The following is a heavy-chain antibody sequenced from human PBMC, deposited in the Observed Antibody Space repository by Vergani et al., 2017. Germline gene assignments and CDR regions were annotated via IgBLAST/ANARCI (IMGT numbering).Heavy chain of an antibody. CDR2: ISSSSSYI. Sequence: VQLVESGGGVVQPGRSLRLSCAASGFTFSSYSMNWVRQAPGKGLEWVSSISSSSSYIYYADSVKGRFTISRDNAKNSLYLQMNSLRAEDTAVYYCAGPSTVTNKLCASFDYWGQGTLVTVSS. CDR3: AGPSTVTNKLCASFDY. J-gene: IGHJ4*02. V-gene: IGHV3-21*01. D-gene: IGHD4-17*01. CDR1: GFTFSSYS.